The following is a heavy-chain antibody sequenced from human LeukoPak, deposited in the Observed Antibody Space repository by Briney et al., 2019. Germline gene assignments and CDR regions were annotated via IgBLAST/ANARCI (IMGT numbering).Heavy chain of an antibody. V-gene: IGHV4-34*01. CDR1: GGSFSGYY. CDR2: INHSGST. Sequence: SETLSLTCAVYGGSFSGYYWSWIRQPPGKGLEWIGEINHSGSTNYNPSLKSRVTISVDTSKNQFSLKLSSVTAADTAVYYCARLPDLVLQWLRPNWFDPWGQGTLVTVSS. CDR3: ARLPDLVLQWLRPNWFDP. D-gene: IGHD5-12*01. J-gene: IGHJ5*02.